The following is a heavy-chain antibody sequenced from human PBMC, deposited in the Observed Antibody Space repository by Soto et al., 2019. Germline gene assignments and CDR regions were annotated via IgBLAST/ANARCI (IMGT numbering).Heavy chain of an antibody. CDR1: GFKFSDYG. J-gene: IGHJ4*02. D-gene: IGHD3-16*01. CDR2: VLYDGSKK. CDR3: VKDLALMGDY. Sequence: QVDLVESGGGVVQPGTSLRLSCRASGFKFSDYGMDWVRQAPGKGLEWVSRVLYDGSKKYYADSVKGRFTISRDNPRNTLYLQMDSLRAEDTGVYYCVKDLALMGDYWGQGTPVTVSS. V-gene: IGHV3-30*18.